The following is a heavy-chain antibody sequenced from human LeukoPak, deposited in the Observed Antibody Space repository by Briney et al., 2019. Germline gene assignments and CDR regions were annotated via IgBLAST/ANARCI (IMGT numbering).Heavy chain of an antibody. V-gene: IGHV3-7*01. CDR2: IKQDGREK. J-gene: IGHJ6*02. Sequence: GGSLRLSCAASGFTFSSYWMSWVRQAPGKGLEWVANIKQDGREKYCVDSVKGRFTISRDNAKNSLYLQMNSLRAEDTAVYYCASESPYCSGGSCPRKYYYYGMDVWGQGTTVSVSS. CDR1: GFTFSSYW. CDR3: ASESPYCSGGSCPRKYYYYGMDV. D-gene: IGHD2-15*01.